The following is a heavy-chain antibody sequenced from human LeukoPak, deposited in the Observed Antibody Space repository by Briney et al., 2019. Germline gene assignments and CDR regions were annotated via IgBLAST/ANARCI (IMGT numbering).Heavy chain of an antibody. CDR3: ARGASSGYYYDYFDD. CDR1: GYTFTSYY. D-gene: IGHD3-22*01. Sequence: ASVKVSCKASGYTFTSYYMHWVRQAPGQGLEWMGIINPSGGSTSYAQKFQGRVTMTRDTSTSTVYMELSSLRSEDTAVYYCARGASSGYYYDYFDDWGQGTLVTVSS. J-gene: IGHJ4*02. V-gene: IGHV1-46*01. CDR2: INPSGGST.